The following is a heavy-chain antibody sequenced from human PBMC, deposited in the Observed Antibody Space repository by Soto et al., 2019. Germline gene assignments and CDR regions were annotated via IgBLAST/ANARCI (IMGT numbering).Heavy chain of an antibody. D-gene: IGHD3-22*01. CDR2: ISGTGDTK. Sequence: GGSLRLSCAASGFTFNNYAMTWVRQAPGKGLEWVSAISGTGDTKYYADSVKGRFTVSRDDSKNTLYLQLNSLRAEDTAVYYCAKYYDSSGYYKVFDYWGQGTLVTVSS. CDR3: AKYYDSSGYYKVFDY. J-gene: IGHJ4*02. CDR1: GFTFNNYA. V-gene: IGHV3-23*01.